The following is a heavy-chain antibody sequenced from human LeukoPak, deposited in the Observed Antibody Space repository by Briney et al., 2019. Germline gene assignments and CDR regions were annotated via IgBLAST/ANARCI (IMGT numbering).Heavy chain of an antibody. D-gene: IGHD3-22*01. Sequence: GGSLRFSCAASGFTFSSYAMSCVRQAPGKGLEWVSTISGSGGSTYYADSVKGRFTIPRDNSKNTLYLQMNSLRAEDTAVYYCAKTGSSGYYYGRYYYYGMDVWGQGTTVTDSS. V-gene: IGHV3-23*01. J-gene: IGHJ6*02. CDR1: GFTFSSYA. CDR3: AKTGSSGYYYGRYYYYGMDV. CDR2: ISGSGGST.